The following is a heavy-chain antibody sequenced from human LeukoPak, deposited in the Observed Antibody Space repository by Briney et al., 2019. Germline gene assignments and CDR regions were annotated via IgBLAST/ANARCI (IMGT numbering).Heavy chain of an antibody. CDR2: IKQDGSEK. D-gene: IGHD5-12*01. Sequence: PGGSLRLSCAASGFTFSSYWMSWVRQAPGKGLEWGANIKQDGSEKYYVDSVKGRFTTSRDNTKNSLYLQMNSLRAEDTAVYYCARYPNIVAGNYFDYWGQGTLVTVSS. CDR3: ARYPNIVAGNYFDY. V-gene: IGHV3-7*03. CDR1: GFTFSSYW. J-gene: IGHJ4*02.